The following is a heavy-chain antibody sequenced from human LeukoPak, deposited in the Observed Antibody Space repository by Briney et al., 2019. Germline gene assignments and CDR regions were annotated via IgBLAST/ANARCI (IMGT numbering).Heavy chain of an antibody. CDR2: ISSSSSYI. J-gene: IGHJ4*02. Sequence: GGSLRLSCAASGFTFSSYSMNWVRQAPGKGLEWVSSISSSSSYIYYADSVKGRFTISRDNAKNSLYLQMNSLRAEDTAVYYCARDLETTVTSVDYWGQGTLVTVSS. V-gene: IGHV3-21*01. CDR1: GFTFSSYS. CDR3: ARDLETTVTSVDY. D-gene: IGHD4-17*01.